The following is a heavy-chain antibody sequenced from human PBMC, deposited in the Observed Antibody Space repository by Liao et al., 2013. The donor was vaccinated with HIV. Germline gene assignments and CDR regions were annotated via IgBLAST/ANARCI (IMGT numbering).Heavy chain of an antibody. CDR3: ARQLGANDAFDI. CDR1: GGSISTSSYY. J-gene: IGHJ3*02. V-gene: IGHV4-39*07. D-gene: IGHD7-27*01. Sequence: QLQLQGSGPGPVKPSETLSLTCTVSGGSISTSSYYWGWIRQPPGKGLEWIGSVYYSGPTYSNPSLKSRVTISIDTSKNQFSLKLRSVTAADTAVYYCARQLGANDAFDIWGQGTVVTVSS. CDR2: VYYSGPT.